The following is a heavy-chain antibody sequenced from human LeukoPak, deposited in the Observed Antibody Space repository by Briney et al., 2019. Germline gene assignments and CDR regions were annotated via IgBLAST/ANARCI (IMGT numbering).Heavy chain of an antibody. J-gene: IGHJ4*02. D-gene: IGHD1-26*01. Sequence: PGGSLRLSCAASGFTFSSYWMHWARQAPGKGLVWVAGIHGDGTIIYYADSVKGRFTISRDNAKNTLYLQMNSLRAEDTAVYYCVAEERDFDCWGQGVLVTVSS. CDR3: VAEERDFDC. V-gene: IGHV3-74*01. CDR1: GFTFSSYW. CDR2: IHGDGTII.